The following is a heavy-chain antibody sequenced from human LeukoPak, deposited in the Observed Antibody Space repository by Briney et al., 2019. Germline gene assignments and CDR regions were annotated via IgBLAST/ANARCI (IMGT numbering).Heavy chain of an antibody. J-gene: IGHJ4*02. CDR1: GFTFSSHS. V-gene: IGHV3-53*01. CDR3: ARDLYTYGPPGF. CDR2: IYSGGNT. D-gene: IGHD5-18*01. Sequence: GGSLRLSCAASGFTFSSHSMNWVRQAPGKGLEWVSVIYSGGNTYYADSVKGRFTISRDNSKNTLYLQMNSLRAEDTAVYYCARDLYTYGPPGFWGQGTLVTVSS.